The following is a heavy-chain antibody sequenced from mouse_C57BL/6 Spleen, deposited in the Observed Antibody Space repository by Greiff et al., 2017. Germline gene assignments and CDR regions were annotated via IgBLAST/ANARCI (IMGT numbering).Heavy chain of an antibody. CDR1: GYTFTSYW. J-gene: IGHJ1*03. CDR2: IDPNRGGT. CDR3: AREGILLRGYFDV. Sequence: QVQLQQPGAELVKPGASVKLSCKASGYTFTSYWMHWVKQRPGRGLEWIGRIDPNRGGTKYNEKFKSKATLTVDKPSSTAYMQLSSLTSEDSAVYYCAREGILLRGYFDVWGTGTTVTVSS. V-gene: IGHV1-72*01. D-gene: IGHD1-1*01.